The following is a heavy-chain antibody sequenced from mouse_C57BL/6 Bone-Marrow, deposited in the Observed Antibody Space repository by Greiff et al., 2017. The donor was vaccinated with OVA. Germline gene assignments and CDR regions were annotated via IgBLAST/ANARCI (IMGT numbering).Heavy chain of an antibody. Sequence: EVQLVESEGGLVQPGSSMKLSCTASGFTFSDYYMAWVRQVPEKGLEWVANINYDGSSTYYLDSLKSRFIISRDNAKNILYLQMSSLKSEDTATYYCAREGTYYSTYYAMDYWGQGTSVTVSS. CDR1: GFTFSDYY. D-gene: IGHD2-5*01. CDR2: INYDGSST. V-gene: IGHV5-16*01. J-gene: IGHJ4*01. CDR3: AREGTYYSTYYAMDY.